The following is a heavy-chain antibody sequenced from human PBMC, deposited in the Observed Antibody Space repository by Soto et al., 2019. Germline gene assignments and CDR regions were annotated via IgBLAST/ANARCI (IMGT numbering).Heavy chain of an antibody. Sequence: QVQLVESGGGVVQPGRSLRLSCAASGFTFSSYGMHWVRQAPGKGLEWVAVISYDGSNKYYADSVKGRFTISRDNSKNTLYLQMNSLRAEDTAVYYCAKVWARWELLGPFDYWCQGALVTVSS. D-gene: IGHD1-26*01. V-gene: IGHV3-30*18. J-gene: IGHJ4*02. CDR2: ISYDGSNK. CDR1: GFTFSSYG. CDR3: AKVWARWELLGPFDY.